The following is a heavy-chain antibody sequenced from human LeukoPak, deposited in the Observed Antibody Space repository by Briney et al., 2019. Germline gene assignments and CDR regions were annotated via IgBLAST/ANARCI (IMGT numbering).Heavy chain of an antibody. D-gene: IGHD6-19*01. CDR2: ISAYNGNT. Sequence: ASVKVSCKASGYTFTSYGISWVRQAPGQGLEWVGWISAYNGNTNYAQKLQGRVTMTTDASTSTAYMELRSLRSDDTAVYYCARGGVSSGWYGSYFDYWGQGTLVTVSS. V-gene: IGHV1-18*01. CDR3: ARGGVSSGWYGSYFDY. CDR1: GYTFTSYG. J-gene: IGHJ4*02.